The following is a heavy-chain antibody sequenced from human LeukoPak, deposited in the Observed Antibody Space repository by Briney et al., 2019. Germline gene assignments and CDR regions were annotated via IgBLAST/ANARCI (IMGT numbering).Heavy chain of an antibody. V-gene: IGHV3-30*18. CDR3: AKEDSSSWYYYYYGMDV. CDR2: ISYDGSNK. CDR1: GFPFSSYG. J-gene: IGHJ6*02. D-gene: IGHD6-13*01. Sequence: GSLSLSCAASGFPFSSYGMHWVRPAPGKGLAWVAVISYDGSNKYYADSVKGRFTISRDNSKNTLYLQMNSLRAEDTAVYYCAKEDSSSWYYYYYGMDVWGQGTTVTVSS.